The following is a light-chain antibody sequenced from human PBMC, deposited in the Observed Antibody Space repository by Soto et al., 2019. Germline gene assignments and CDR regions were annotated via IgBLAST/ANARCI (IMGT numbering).Light chain of an antibody. CDR3: QHYGSSSGT. CDR2: GIS. J-gene: IGKJ1*01. V-gene: IGKV3-20*01. CDR1: QSVSSNF. Sequence: EIVLTQSPGTLSLSPGERATLSCRASQSVSSNFLAWYQQKPGQAPRLLIYGISIRATGIPDRFSGSGSGTDFTLTISRLEPEDFAVYYCQHYGSSSGTFGQGTKVAIK.